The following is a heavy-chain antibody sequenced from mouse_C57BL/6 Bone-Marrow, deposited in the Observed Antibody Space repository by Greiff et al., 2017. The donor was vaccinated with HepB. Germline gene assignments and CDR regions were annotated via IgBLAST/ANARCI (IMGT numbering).Heavy chain of an antibody. V-gene: IGHV1-50*01. CDR3: ARYYGSGGFAY. J-gene: IGHJ3*01. D-gene: IGHD1-1*01. Sequence: VQLQQPGAELVKPGASVKLSCKASGYTFTSYWMQWVKQRPGQGLEWIGEIDPSDSYTNYNQKFKGKATLTVDTSSSTAYMQLSSLTSEDSAVYYCARYYGSGGFAYWGQGTRVTVSA. CDR1: GYTFTSYW. CDR2: IDPSDSYT.